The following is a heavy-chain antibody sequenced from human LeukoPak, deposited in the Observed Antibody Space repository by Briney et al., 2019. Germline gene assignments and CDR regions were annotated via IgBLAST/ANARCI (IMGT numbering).Heavy chain of an antibody. V-gene: IGHV4-59*01. CDR1: GGSISSYY. J-gene: IGHJ4*02. D-gene: IGHD2-15*01. CDR2: IYYSGST. CDR3: ARGYCSGGSCYGSNDY. Sequence: SETLSLTCTVSGGSISSYYWSWIRQPPGKGLEWIGYIYYSGSTNYNPSLKSRVTISVGTSKNQFSLKLSSVTAADTAVYYCARGYCSGGSCYGSNDYWGQGTLVTVSS.